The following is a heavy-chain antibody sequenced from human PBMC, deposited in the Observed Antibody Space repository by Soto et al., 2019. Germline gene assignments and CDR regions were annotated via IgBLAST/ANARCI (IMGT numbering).Heavy chain of an antibody. CDR1: GFTFSSYA. CDR2: ISGSGGST. Sequence: EVQLLESGGGLVQPGGSLRLSCAASGFTFSSYAMSWVRQAPGKGLEWVSAISGSGGSTYYADSVKGRFTISRDNSKNTLYLQMNSLRAEDTAVYYCAKDLVHWGLSPYGMDVWGQGTTVTVSS. D-gene: IGHD2-21*01. J-gene: IGHJ6*02. CDR3: AKDLVHWGLSPYGMDV. V-gene: IGHV3-23*01.